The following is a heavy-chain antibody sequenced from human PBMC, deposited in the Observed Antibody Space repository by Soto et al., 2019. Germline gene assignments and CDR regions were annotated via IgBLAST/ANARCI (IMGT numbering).Heavy chain of an antibody. D-gene: IGHD4-17*01. CDR3: ARRHGTVALRGVFDY. V-gene: IGHV4-59*08. J-gene: IGHJ4*02. CDR1: GGSISSYD. CDR2: IYYSGIT. Sequence: SETLSLTCTVSGGSISSYDWGWIRQPPGKGLEWIGYIYYSGITNYTPSLKSRVTISVDTSKNQFSLKLSSVTAADTAVYYCARRHGTVALRGVFDYWGQGTLVTVSS.